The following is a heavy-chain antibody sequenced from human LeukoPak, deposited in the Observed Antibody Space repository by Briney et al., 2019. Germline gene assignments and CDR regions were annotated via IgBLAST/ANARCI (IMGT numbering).Heavy chain of an antibody. CDR3: ARDDPYGDYVGYFDY. D-gene: IGHD4-17*01. Sequence: GGSLRLSCAASGFTFSSYWMSWVRQAPGKGLEWVANIKQDGSEKYYVDSVKGRFTISRDNAKNSLYLQMNSLRAEDTAVYYCARDDPYGDYVGYFDYWGRGTLVTVSS. V-gene: IGHV3-7*03. CDR1: GFTFSSYW. J-gene: IGHJ4*02. CDR2: IKQDGSEK.